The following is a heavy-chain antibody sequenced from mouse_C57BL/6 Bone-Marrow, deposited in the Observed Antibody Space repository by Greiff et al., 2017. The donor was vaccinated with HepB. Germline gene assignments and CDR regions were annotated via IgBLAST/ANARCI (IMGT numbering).Heavy chain of an antibody. V-gene: IGHV14-2*01. CDR3: ARLRYYGSSPYFDY. CDR2: IDPEDGET. J-gene: IGHJ2*01. Sequence: VQLQQSGAELVKPGASVKLSCTASGFNIKDYYMHWVKPRTEQGLEWIGRIDPEDGETKYAPKFPGKATIKADTSSNTAYLQLSSLTSEDTAVYYSARLRYYGSSPYFDYWGQGTTLTVSS. CDR1: GFNIKDYY. D-gene: IGHD1-1*01.